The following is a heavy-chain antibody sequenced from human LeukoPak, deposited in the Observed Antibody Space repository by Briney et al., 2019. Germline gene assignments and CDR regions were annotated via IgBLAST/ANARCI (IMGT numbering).Heavy chain of an antibody. J-gene: IGHJ4*02. CDR2: ISGSGGST. Sequence: GGSLRLSCAASGFTFSSYGMSWVRQAPGKGLEWVSAISGSGGSTYYADSVKGRFTISRDNSKNALYLQMNSLRAEDTAVYYCAKKFSRHYYDSSGYYFDCWGQGTLVTVSS. D-gene: IGHD3-22*01. V-gene: IGHV3-23*01. CDR3: AKKFSRHYYDSSGYYFDC. CDR1: GFTFSSYG.